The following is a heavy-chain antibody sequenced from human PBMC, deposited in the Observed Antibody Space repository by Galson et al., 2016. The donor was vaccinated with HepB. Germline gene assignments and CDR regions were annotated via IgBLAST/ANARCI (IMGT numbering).Heavy chain of an antibody. CDR3: AREDSSSSRYSYYSYYYMDV. CDR1: GLTFGRYW. J-gene: IGHJ6*03. D-gene: IGHD6-6*01. V-gene: IGHV3-7*01. CDR2: RKQDGSVK. Sequence: SLRLSCAASGLTFGRYWMSWVRQAPGKGLEWVANRKQDGSVKAYVASVKGRLTISRDNAKNSVNLQMNSLRAEDTAVYYCAREDSSSSRYSYYSYYYMDVWGKGTTVTVSS.